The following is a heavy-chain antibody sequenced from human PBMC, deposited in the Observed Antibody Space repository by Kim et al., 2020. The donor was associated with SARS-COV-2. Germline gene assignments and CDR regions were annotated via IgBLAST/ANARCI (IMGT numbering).Heavy chain of an antibody. D-gene: IGHD6-19*01. J-gene: IGHJ4*02. CDR2: K. V-gene: IGHV3-7*04. Sequence: KYSADSWKDRFTISRANPQNSLYLQMHSLRAEDTDVYYCARDPGAVAFDYWGQGTLVTVSS. CDR3: ARDPGAVAFDY.